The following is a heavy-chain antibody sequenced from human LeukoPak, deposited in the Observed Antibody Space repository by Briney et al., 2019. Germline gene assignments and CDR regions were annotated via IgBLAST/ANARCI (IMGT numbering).Heavy chain of an antibody. D-gene: IGHD2-15*01. J-gene: IGHJ3*02. CDR1: GYTFTSYG. CDR3: ARAFVVVVVAATEAFDI. CDR2: ISAYNGNT. Sequence: GASVKVSCKASGYTFTSYGISWVRQAPGQGLEWMGWISAYNGNTNYAQKLQGRVTMTTDTSTSTAYMELRSLRSGDTAVYYCARAFVVVVVAATEAFDIWGQGTMVTVSS. V-gene: IGHV1-18*01.